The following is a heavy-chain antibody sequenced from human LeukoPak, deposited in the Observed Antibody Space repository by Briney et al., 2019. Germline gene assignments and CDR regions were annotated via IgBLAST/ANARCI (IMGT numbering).Heavy chain of an antibody. Sequence: VASVKVSCKASGYTFTSYYMHWVRQAPGQGLEWMGIINPSGGSTSYAQKFQGRVTMTRDMSTSTVYMELSSLRSEDTAVYYCARDYEYQLLSYYMDVWGKGTTVTVSS. V-gene: IGHV1-46*01. D-gene: IGHD2-2*01. CDR2: INPSGGST. CDR3: ARDYEYQLLSYYMDV. J-gene: IGHJ6*03. CDR1: GYTFTSYY.